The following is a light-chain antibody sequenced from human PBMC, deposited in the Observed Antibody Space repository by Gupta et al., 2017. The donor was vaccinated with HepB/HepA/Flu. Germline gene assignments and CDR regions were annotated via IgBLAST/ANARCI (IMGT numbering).Light chain of an antibody. CDR1: TGAVTSGYY. CDR3: LLSYGGAWV. CDR2: SIS. J-gene: IGLJ3*02. V-gene: IGLV7-43*01. Sequence: TVVTREPSLNVSPGGTRTRTGASSTGAVTSGYYPNWVQQKPGQAPRALIYSISNKHSWTPARFSGSLLGGKVALTLSGVQPEDEADCYCLLSYGGAWVFGGGTKLTVL.